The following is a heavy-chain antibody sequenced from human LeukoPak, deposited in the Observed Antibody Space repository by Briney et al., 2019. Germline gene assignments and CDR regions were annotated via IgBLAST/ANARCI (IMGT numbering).Heavy chain of an antibody. CDR3: ARGDSSSPSFDY. CDR1: GYTFTSYD. J-gene: IGHJ4*02. D-gene: IGHD6-6*01. V-gene: IGHV1-46*01. Sequence: ASVKVSCKASGYTFTSYDINWVRQATGQGLEWMGIINPSGGSTSYAQKFQGRVTMTRDMSTSTVYMELSSLRSEDTAVYYCARGDSSSPSFDYWGQGTLVTVSS. CDR2: INPSGGST.